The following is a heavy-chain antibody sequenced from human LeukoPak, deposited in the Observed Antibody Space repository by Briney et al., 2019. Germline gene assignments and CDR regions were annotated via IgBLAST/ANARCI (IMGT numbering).Heavy chain of an antibody. J-gene: IGHJ4*02. CDR2: IYYSGST. CDR1: GGSISSYY. CDR3: ARSGSYRYFLDY. Sequence: SETLSLTCTVSGGSISSYYRSWIRRPPGKGLEWIGYIYYSGSTNYNPSLKSRVTISVDTSKNQFSLKLSSVTAADTAVYYCARSGSYRYFLDYWGQGTLVTVSS. V-gene: IGHV4-59*01. D-gene: IGHD3-16*02.